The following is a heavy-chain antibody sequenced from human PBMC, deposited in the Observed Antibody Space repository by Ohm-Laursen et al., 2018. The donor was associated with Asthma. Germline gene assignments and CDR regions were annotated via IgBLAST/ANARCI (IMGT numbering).Heavy chain of an antibody. D-gene: IGHD1-26*01. V-gene: IGHV1-69*01. Sequence: SSVKVSCKSSGGTFSNYVIGWVRQAPGQGLEWMGGIIPIFGTANYAQKFQGRVTITADESTSTAYMELSSLRSEDTAVYYCARRAKKSGSYFDYWGQGTLVTVSS. CDR1: GGTFSNYV. J-gene: IGHJ4*02. CDR2: IIPIFGTA. CDR3: ARRAKKSGSYFDY.